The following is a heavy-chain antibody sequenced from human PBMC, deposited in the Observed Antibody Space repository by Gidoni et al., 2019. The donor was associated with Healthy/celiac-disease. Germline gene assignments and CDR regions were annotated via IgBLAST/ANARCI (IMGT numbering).Heavy chain of an antibody. CDR3: ARGEIDDSSGYYYGGLDF. V-gene: IGHV4-30-2*01. D-gene: IGHD3-22*01. Sequence: TYYNPSLKSRVTISVDRSKNQFSLKLTTVTAADTAVYYCARGEIDDSSGYYYGGLDFWGQGTLVTVSS. CDR2: T. J-gene: IGHJ4*02.